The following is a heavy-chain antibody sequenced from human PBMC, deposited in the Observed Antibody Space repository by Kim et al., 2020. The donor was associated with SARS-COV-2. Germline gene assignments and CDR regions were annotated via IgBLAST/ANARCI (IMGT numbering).Heavy chain of an antibody. V-gene: IGHV4-30-2*05. Sequence: PSLKRRVTISVDTSKHQFSLKLSSVTAADTAVYYCARVGPYCSSTSCYDYWGQGTLVTVSS. D-gene: IGHD2-2*01. J-gene: IGHJ4*02. CDR3: ARVGPYCSSTSCYDY.